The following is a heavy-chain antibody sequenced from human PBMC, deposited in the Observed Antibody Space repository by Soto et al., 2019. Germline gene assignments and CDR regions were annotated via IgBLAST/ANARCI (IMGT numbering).Heavy chain of an antibody. J-gene: IGHJ5*02. CDR1: GYTFASYG. Sequence: GASVKVSCKASGYTFASYGISWVRQAPGQGLEWMGWISAYNGNTNYAQKLQGRVTMTTDTSTSTAYMELRSLRSDDTAVYYCGRSSSSSVWFAPWGQGSLVTVSS. D-gene: IGHD6-6*01. CDR3: GRSSSSSVWFAP. V-gene: IGHV1-18*01. CDR2: ISAYNGNT.